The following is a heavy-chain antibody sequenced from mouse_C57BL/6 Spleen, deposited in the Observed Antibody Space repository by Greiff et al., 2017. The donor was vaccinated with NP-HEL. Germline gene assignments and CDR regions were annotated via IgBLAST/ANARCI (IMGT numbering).Heavy chain of an antibody. CDR2: ISSGGSYT. D-gene: IGHD1-1*01. J-gene: IGHJ4*01. CDR1: GFTFSSYG. Sequence: DVKLVESGGDLVKPGGSLKLSCAASGFTFSSYGMSWVRQTPDKRLEWVATISSGGSYTYYPDSVKGRFTISRDNAKNTLYLQMSSLKSEDTAMYYCANYGSSYDAMDYWGQGTSVTVSS. CDR3: ANYGSSYDAMDY. V-gene: IGHV5-6*02.